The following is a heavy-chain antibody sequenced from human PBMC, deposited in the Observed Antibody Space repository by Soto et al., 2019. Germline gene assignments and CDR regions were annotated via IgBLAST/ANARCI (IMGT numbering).Heavy chain of an antibody. Sequence: GGSLRLSCAASGFTFSSYWMHWVRQAPGKGLVWVSRINSDGSSTSYADSVKGRFTISRDNAKNTLYLQMNSLRAEDTAVYYCAREGGTIVVVPAAMRSSHYYMDVWGKGTTVTVSS. J-gene: IGHJ6*03. D-gene: IGHD2-2*01. CDR2: INSDGSST. V-gene: IGHV3-74*01. CDR1: GFTFSSYW. CDR3: AREGGTIVVVPAAMRSSHYYMDV.